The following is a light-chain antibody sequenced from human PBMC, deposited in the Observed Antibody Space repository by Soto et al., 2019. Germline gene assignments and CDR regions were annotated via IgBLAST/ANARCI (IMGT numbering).Light chain of an antibody. V-gene: IGKV4-1*01. Sequence: DIVMTQSPDSLAVSLGERATINCKSSQSVLYSSNNNNYLAWYQQKPGQPPKLLIYWASTRESGVPDRFSGSGSGPDFTLTSISLQAEDVSVYYCQKYYSTPFTFGPGTTVYIK. CDR1: QSVLYSSNNNNY. CDR2: WAS. J-gene: IGKJ3*01. CDR3: QKYYSTPFT.